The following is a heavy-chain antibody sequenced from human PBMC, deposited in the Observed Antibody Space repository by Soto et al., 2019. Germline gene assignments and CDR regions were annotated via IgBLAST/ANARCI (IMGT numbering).Heavy chain of an antibody. CDR1: GFSLRTNGVG. Sequence: SGPTLVNPTQTLTLTCTFSGFSLRTNGVGVGWIRQPPGKALEWLGHVYWNDDKRYSPSLKSRLTITKDTSNNQVVLTMTNVDPVDTATYYCARRPGQGENDRLFDNWGQGTLVTVSS. D-gene: IGHD1-1*01. V-gene: IGHV2-5*01. CDR2: VYWNDDK. J-gene: IGHJ4*02. CDR3: ARRPGQGENDRLFDN.